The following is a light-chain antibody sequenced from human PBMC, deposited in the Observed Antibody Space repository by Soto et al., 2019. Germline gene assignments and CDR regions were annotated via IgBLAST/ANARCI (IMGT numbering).Light chain of an antibody. V-gene: IGKV1-5*03. CDR3: QHYYSSFPYT. CDR1: QSSSNW. CDR2: KPS. Sequence: DIRMTQSPSTLSASVGDRVTITCRAIQSSSNWLAWYQQKPGKAPKLLIYKPSSLESGVPSRFSRSGSGTAFTLTISRLQTDDFATYYCQHYYSSFPYTFGQGTQLQIK. J-gene: IGKJ2*01.